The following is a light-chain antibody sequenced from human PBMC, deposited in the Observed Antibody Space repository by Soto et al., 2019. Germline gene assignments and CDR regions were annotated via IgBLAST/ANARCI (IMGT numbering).Light chain of an antibody. V-gene: IGKV1-33*01. CDR1: QSISSW. CDR3: QQFDNLPMYS. CDR2: DAS. Sequence: DIQMTQSPSTLSASVGDRVTITCRASQSISSWLAWYQQKPGKAPKLLIYDASNLETGVPSRFSGSGYGTDFTFTISNLQPEDIATYYCQQFDNLPMYSFGQGTKLQIK. J-gene: IGKJ2*01.